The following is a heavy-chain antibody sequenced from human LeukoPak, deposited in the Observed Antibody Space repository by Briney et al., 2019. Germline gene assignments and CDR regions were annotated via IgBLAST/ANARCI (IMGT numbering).Heavy chain of an antibody. V-gene: IGHV3-23*01. J-gene: IGHJ6*02. CDR3: AKDSPIGTYYHYYGMDV. D-gene: IGHD1-26*01. Sequence: GGSLRLSCAASGFTFSNYAMSWVRQAPGKGLKWVSVISGTGGSTYYADSAKGRFTISRDNSKNTLYLQMNSLRAEDTAVYYCAKDSPIGTYYHYYGMDVWGQGTTVTVSS. CDR2: ISGTGGST. CDR1: GFTFSNYA.